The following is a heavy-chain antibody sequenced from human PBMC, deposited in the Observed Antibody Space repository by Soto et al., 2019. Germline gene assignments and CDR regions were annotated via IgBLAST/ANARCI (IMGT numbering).Heavy chain of an antibody. CDR2: INPNSGGT. CDR3: ARDRGWGCSSTSCYRGYFDY. V-gene: IGHV1-2*04. CDR1: GYTFTGYY. D-gene: IGHD2-2*02. J-gene: IGHJ4*02. Sequence: QVQLVQSGAEVKKPGASVKVSCKASGYTFTGYYMHWVRQAPGQGLEWMGWINPNSGGTNYAQKFQGWVTMTRDTSMSTDYMELSRLRSDDTAVYYCARDRGWGCSSTSCYRGYFDYWGQGTLVTVSS.